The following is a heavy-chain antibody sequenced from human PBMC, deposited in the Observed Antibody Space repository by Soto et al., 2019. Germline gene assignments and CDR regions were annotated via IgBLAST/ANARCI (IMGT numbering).Heavy chain of an antibody. CDR3: ARSGVTGIVIPSHWFDP. V-gene: IGHV4-31*03. Sequence: PXETLSLTCTVAGDSIGGVGYWSWIRQFPVRGLEWIGCISSSGSTYYNPALNNRISLSLDTSQNQFSLKLLSVTAADTAIYYCARSGVTGIVIPSHWFDPWGQGTLVTVSS. D-gene: IGHD2-21*02. J-gene: IGHJ5*02. CDR2: ISSSGST. CDR1: GDSIGGVGY.